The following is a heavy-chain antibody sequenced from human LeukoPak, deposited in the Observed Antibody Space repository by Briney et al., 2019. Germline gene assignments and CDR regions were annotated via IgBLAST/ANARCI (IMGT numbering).Heavy chain of an antibody. Sequence: ASVKVSCKTSGYTFTSYYIHWVRQAPGQGLEWLGIINPSGGSTTHAQKFQGRVTMTTDTSTSTVYMELTSLRSDDTAVYYCARSSAYYNEADIWGQGTMVTVSS. V-gene: IGHV1-46*01. CDR2: INPSGGST. D-gene: IGHD3-9*01. CDR1: GYTFTSYY. CDR3: ARSSAYYNEADI. J-gene: IGHJ3*02.